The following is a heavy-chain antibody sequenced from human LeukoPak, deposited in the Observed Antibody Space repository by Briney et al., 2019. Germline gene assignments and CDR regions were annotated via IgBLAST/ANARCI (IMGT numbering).Heavy chain of an antibody. CDR3: ARVAGEFPVDY. D-gene: IGHD3-16*01. CDR2: IYYSGST. J-gene: IGHJ4*02. V-gene: IGHV4-59*01. Sequence: PSETLSLTCTVSGGSISSYYWSWIRQPPGKGLEWIGYIYYSGSTNYNPSLKSRVTISVDTSKNQFSLKLSSVTAADTAVYYCARVAGEFPVDYWGRGTLVTVSS. CDR1: GGSISSYY.